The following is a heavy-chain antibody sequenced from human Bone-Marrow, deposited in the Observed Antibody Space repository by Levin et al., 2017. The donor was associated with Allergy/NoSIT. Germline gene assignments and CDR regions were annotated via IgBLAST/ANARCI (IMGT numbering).Heavy chain of an antibody. CDR3: AGYDTSGYHSPFDY. CDR1: GLIFSNYA. D-gene: IGHD3-22*01. J-gene: IGHJ4*02. CDR2: ISGSCSNT. Sequence: GESLKISCAASGLIFSNYAMNWVRQAPGKGLEWVSQISGSCSNTHYADSVRGRFTFSRDNSNNTVCLQMNSLRADDTAVYYCAGYDTSGYHSPFDYWGQGTLVTVSS. V-gene: IGHV3-23*01.